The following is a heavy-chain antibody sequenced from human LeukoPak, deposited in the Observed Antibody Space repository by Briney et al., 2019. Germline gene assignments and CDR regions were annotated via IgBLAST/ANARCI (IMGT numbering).Heavy chain of an antibody. CDR2: INPNSGGT. CDR1: GYTFTGYY. Sequence: ASVKVSCKASGYTFTGYYMHWVRQAPGQGLEWMGWINPNSGGTNYAQKFQGWVTMTRDTSISTAYMELSRLRSDDTAVYYCARRSRIVGANMGAFDIWGQGTMVTVSS. V-gene: IGHV1-2*04. J-gene: IGHJ3*02. D-gene: IGHD1-26*01. CDR3: ARRSRIVGANMGAFDI.